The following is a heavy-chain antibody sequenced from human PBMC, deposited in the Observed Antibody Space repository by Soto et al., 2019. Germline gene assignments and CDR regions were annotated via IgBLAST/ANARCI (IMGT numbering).Heavy chain of an antibody. Sequence: SVKVSCKASGGTFSSYAISWVRQAPGQGLEWMGGIIPIFGTANYAQKFQGRVTITADESTSTAYVELSSLRSEDTAVYYCARVGGLMDDSSGYSADNWFDPWGQGTLVTVSS. CDR1: GGTFSSYA. J-gene: IGHJ5*02. CDR3: ARVGGLMDDSSGYSADNWFDP. D-gene: IGHD3-22*01. V-gene: IGHV1-69*13. CDR2: IIPIFGTA.